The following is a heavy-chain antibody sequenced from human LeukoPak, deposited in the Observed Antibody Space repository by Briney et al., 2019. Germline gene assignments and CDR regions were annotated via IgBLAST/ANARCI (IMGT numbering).Heavy chain of an antibody. V-gene: IGHV4-4*07. CDR2: IYTSGST. J-gene: IGHJ4*02. Sequence: SETLSLTCTVSGGSISSYYWSWIRQPAGKGLEWIGRIYTSGSTNYNPSLKSRVTMSVDTSKNQFSLKLSSVTAADTAVYYCARGRVIAAAGKRYFDYWGQGTLVTVSS. D-gene: IGHD6-13*01. CDR3: ARGRVIAAAGKRYFDY. CDR1: GGSISSYY.